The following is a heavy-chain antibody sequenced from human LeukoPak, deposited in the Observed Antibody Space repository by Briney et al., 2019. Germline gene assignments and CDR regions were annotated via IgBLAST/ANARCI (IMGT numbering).Heavy chain of an antibody. Sequence: ASVKVSCKASGYSFTTYDINWVRQAAGQGLEWVAWMNPQSGNTGYAQKFQGRVTMTRNTSISTAYMELSSLRSEDTAVYYCARGPQAPGYCSGGSCYSFYYYYMDVWGKGTTVTDSS. D-gene: IGHD2-15*01. CDR1: GYSFTTYD. V-gene: IGHV1-8*01. CDR3: ARGPQAPGYCSGGSCYSFYYYYMDV. CDR2: MNPQSGNT. J-gene: IGHJ6*03.